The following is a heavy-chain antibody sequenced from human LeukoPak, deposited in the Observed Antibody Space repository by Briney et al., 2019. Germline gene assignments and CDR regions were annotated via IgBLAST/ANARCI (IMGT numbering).Heavy chain of an antibody. CDR1: GYTFTSYG. D-gene: IGHD3-9*01. Sequence: GASVKVSCKASGYTFTSYGISWVRQAPAQGLEWMGWISAYNGNTNYAQKLQGRVTMTTDTSTSTAYMELRSLRSDDTAVYYCARDNLLRYFDWELYYGMDVWGKGTTVTVSS. V-gene: IGHV1-18*04. J-gene: IGHJ6*04. CDR3: ARDNLLRYFDWELYYGMDV. CDR2: ISAYNGNT.